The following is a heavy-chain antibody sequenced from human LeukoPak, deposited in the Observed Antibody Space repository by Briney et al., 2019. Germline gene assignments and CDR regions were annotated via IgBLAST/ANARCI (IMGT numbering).Heavy chain of an antibody. Sequence: GGSLRLSCAASGFTFSIYWMTWVRQTPSKGLQWVAAIKEDGSEKYYVDSVKGRFTISRDNAKNSLYLQMNSLRAEDTAVYYCASSSGGYNWFDPWGQGTLVTVSS. V-gene: IGHV3-7*02. D-gene: IGHD6-19*01. CDR2: IKEDGSEK. CDR3: ASSSGGYNWFDP. J-gene: IGHJ5*02. CDR1: GFTFSIYW.